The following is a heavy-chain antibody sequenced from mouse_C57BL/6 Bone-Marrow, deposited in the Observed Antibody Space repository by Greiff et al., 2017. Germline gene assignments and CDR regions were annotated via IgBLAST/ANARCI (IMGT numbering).Heavy chain of an antibody. Sequence: QVQLQLPGAELVMPGASVKLSCKASGYTFTSYWMHWVKQRPGQGLEWIGEIDPSGSYTNYNQKFKGKSTLTVDKSSSTAYMQRSSLTSEDSAVYYCAIYDGYWGQGTSVTVSS. J-gene: IGHJ4*01. V-gene: IGHV1-69*01. CDR1: GYTFTSYW. D-gene: IGHD2-3*01. CDR2: IDPSGSYT. CDR3: AIYDGY.